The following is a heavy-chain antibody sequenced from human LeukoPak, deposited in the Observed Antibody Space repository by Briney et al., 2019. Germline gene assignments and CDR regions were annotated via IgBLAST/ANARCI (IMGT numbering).Heavy chain of an antibody. Sequence: PSETLSLTCTVSGGSISSYYWSWIRQPPGKGLEWIGYIYYSGSTNYNPSLKSLVTISVDTSKNQFSLKLSSVTAADTAVYYCARGHTQAQWLVHDAFDIWGQGTMVTVSS. J-gene: IGHJ3*02. CDR1: GGSISSYY. CDR2: IYYSGST. V-gene: IGHV4-59*01. D-gene: IGHD6-19*01. CDR3: ARGHTQAQWLVHDAFDI.